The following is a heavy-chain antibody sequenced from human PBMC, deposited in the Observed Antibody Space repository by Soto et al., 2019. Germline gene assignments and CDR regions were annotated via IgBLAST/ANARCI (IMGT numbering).Heavy chain of an antibody. V-gene: IGHV3-64*01. CDR3: ARVMASYDWYYYYMDV. Sequence: GGSLRLSCAASGFTFSSYAMHWVRQAPGKGLEYVSAISSNGGSTYYANSVKGRFTISRDNSKNTLYLQMGSLRAEDMAVYYCARVMASYDWYYYYMDVWGKGTTVTVSS. J-gene: IGHJ6*03. CDR1: GFTFSSYA. CDR2: ISSNGGST. D-gene: IGHD5-12*01.